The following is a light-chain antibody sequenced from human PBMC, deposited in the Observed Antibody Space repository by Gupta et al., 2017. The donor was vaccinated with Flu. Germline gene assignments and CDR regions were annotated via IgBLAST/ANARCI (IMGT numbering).Light chain of an antibody. J-gene: IGLJ2*01. CDR3: GARDDSLRVI. CDR2: RSN. Sequence: QTVTISCSGSSSNIGSNYVYWYQQFPRTAPKLLIYRSNQRPAGVPDRFSDSKSGTSASLAISGLRSEDEAYYYCGARDDSLRVIFGGGTNVNVL. V-gene: IGLV1-47*01. CDR1: SSNIGSNY.